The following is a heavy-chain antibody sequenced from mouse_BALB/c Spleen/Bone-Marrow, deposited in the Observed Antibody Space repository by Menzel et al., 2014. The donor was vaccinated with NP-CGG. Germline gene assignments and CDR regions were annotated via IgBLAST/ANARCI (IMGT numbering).Heavy chain of an antibody. Sequence: QVQLQQSGAELVKPGASVKMSCEASGYTFTSYNMHWVKQTPGQGLEWIGAIYPGNGDTSYNQKFKGKATLTADKPSSTAYMQLSSLTSEDSAVYYCASPPDYWGQGTTLTVSS. V-gene: IGHV1-12*01. CDR1: GYTFTSYN. J-gene: IGHJ2*01. CDR3: ASPPDY. CDR2: IYPGNGDT.